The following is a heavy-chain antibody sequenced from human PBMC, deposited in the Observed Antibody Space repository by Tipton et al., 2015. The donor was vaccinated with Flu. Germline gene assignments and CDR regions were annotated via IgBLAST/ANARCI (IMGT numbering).Heavy chain of an antibody. CDR3: ARTRSYSKYCSGGSCYSLGY. CDR2: MNPNSGNT. Sequence: QLVQSGAEVKKPGASVKVSCKASGYTFTSYDINWVRQATGQGLEWMGWMNPNSGNTGYAQKFQGRVTMTRNTSISTAYMELSSLRSEDTAVYYCARTRSYSKYCSGGSCYSLGYWGQGTLVTVSS. V-gene: IGHV1-8*01. J-gene: IGHJ4*02. D-gene: IGHD2-15*01. CDR1: GYTFTSYD.